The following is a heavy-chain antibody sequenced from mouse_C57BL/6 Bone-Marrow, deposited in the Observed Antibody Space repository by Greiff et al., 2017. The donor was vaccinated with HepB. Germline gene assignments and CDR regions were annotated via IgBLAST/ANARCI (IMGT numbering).Heavy chain of an antibody. CDR3: ARMVRGYAMDY. D-gene: IGHD2-2*01. Sequence: EVKLMESGPELVKPGASVKISCKASGYTFTDYYMNWVKQSHGKSLEWIGDINPNNGGTSYNQKFKGKATLTVDKSSSTAYMELRSLTSEDSAVYYCARMVRGYAMDYWGQGTSVTVSS. CDR2: INPNNGGT. V-gene: IGHV1-26*01. CDR1: GYTFTDYY. J-gene: IGHJ4*01.